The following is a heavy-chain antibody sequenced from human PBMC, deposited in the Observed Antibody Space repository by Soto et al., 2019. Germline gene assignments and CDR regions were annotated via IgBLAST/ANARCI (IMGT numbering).Heavy chain of an antibody. CDR2: INAANGDT. CDR3: VRRHVSATGIDWFDP. V-gene: IGHV1-3*01. CDR1: GYTFTSYC. Sequence: ASVKGSCKASGYTFTSYCMHWVREAPGQRLEWMGWINAANGDTKYSPKFQGRVTITRDTSASTAYMELSSLRSEDTAVYYCVRRHVSATGIDWFDPWGQGTLVTVSS. D-gene: IGHD6-13*01. J-gene: IGHJ5*02.